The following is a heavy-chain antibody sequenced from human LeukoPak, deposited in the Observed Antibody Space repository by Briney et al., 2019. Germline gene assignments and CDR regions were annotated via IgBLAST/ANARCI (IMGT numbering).Heavy chain of an antibody. CDR2: ISSRSSYI. J-gene: IGHJ4*02. CDR1: GFTFSSYN. D-gene: IGHD3-3*01. Sequence: GGSLRLSCAASGFTFSSYNLKWVRQAPGKGLEWVSSISSRSSYIFYTDSVKGRFTISRDNAKKSLYLQMNSLRAEDTAVYYCASGVNYFDYWGQGTLVTVSS. V-gene: IGHV3-21*01. CDR3: ASGVNYFDY.